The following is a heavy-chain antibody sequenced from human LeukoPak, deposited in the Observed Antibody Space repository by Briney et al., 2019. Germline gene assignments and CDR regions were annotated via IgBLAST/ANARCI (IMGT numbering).Heavy chain of an antibody. Sequence: SETLSLTCTVSGGSLSSYYWSWIRQPPGKGLEGRGYIYYSGSTNYNPSLTSRGTISVETTKNQFSLKLRSLTAADTAVYYRARSPIYRHYVWFYDYWAQGPLLPVSS. CDR3: ARSPIYRHYVWFYDY. CDR1: GGSLSSYY. CDR2: IYYSGST. J-gene: IGHJ4*02. D-gene: IGHD3-16*01. V-gene: IGHV4-59*01.